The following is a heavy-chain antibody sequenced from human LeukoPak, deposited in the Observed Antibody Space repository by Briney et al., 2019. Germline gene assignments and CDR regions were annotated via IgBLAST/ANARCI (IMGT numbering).Heavy chain of an antibody. D-gene: IGHD3-22*01. CDR3: ARETEPHYYDSSGLGY. J-gene: IGHJ4*02. CDR1: GGTFSSYA. V-gene: IGHV1-69*04. CDR2: IIPILNIA. Sequence: SVKVSCKASGGTFSSYAISWVRQAPGQGLEWMGRIIPILNIANYAQKFQGRVTITADKSTSTAYMELSSLRSEDTAVYYCARETEPHYYDSSGLGYWGQGTLVTVPS.